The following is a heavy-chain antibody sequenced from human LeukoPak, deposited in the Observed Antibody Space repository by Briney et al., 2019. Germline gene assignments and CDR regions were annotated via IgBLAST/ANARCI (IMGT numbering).Heavy chain of an antibody. D-gene: IGHD3-16*01. CDR1: GDSLGTNYY. Sequence: EPSEALTLTCAVCGDSLGTNYYWGWIRQSPVKGLEWIGRIFQSGTVSYNPSLKSRVTMSVDTSKNQFSLQLTSVTAADPAVYYGARYYSRGSASTQLDYWGQGILVTVSS. V-gene: IGHV4-38-2*01. CDR2: IFQSGTV. J-gene: IGHJ4*02. CDR3: ARYYSRGSASTQLDY.